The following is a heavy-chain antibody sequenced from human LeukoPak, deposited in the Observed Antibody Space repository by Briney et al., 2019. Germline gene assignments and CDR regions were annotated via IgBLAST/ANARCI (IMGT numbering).Heavy chain of an antibody. D-gene: IGHD5-18*01. V-gene: IGHV3-23*01. CDR2: ISGSGGST. CDR1: GFTFSSYA. Sequence: PGGSLRLSCAASGFTFSSYAMSWVRQAPGKGLEWVSAISGSGGSTYYADSVKGRFTISRDNAKNSLYLQMNSLRAEDTALYYCAKDIGGYSYGSSAGVFDYWGQGNLVTVSS. J-gene: IGHJ4*02. CDR3: AKDIGGYSYGSSAGVFDY.